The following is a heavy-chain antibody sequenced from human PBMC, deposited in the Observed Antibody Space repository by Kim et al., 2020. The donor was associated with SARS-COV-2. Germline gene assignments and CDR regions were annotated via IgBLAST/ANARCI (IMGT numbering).Heavy chain of an antibody. CDR2: TRNKANSYTT. V-gene: IGHV3-72*01. D-gene: IGHD6-13*01. CDR1: GFTFSDHY. Sequence: GGSLRLSCAASGFTFSDHYMDWVRQAPGKGLEWVGRTRNKANSYTTEYAASVKGRFTISRDDSKNSLYLQMNSLKTEDTAVYYCARVAQHGSSWCDAFDIWGQGTMVTVSS. CDR3: ARVAQHGSSWCDAFDI. J-gene: IGHJ3*02.